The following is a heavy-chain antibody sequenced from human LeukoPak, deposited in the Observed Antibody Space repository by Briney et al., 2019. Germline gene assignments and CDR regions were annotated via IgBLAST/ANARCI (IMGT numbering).Heavy chain of an antibody. D-gene: IGHD6-19*01. Sequence: GGSLRFSCAASGFTFSSYAMSWVRQAPGKGMEWVSAISGSGGSTYYADSVKGRFTISSDNSKNTLYLQMNSLRAEDTAVYYCAKAVAGTYDYWGQGTLVTVSS. CDR3: AKAVAGTYDY. V-gene: IGHV3-23*01. J-gene: IGHJ4*02. CDR1: GFTFSSYA. CDR2: ISGSGGST.